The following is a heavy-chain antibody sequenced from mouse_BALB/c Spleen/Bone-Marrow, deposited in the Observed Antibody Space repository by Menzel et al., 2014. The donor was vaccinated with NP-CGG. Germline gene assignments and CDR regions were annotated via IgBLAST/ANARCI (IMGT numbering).Heavy chain of an antibody. CDR1: GYSITSDYA. CDR2: ISYSGST. CDR3: ARYDYDVGYFDY. Sequence: DVKLQESGPGLVKPSQSLSLTCTVTGYSITSDYAWNWIRQFPGNKLEWMGYISYSGSTSYNPSLKSRISFTRDTSKNQFFLQLNSVTTEDTATYYCARYDYDVGYFDYWGQGTTLTVSS. D-gene: IGHD2-4*01. J-gene: IGHJ2*01. V-gene: IGHV3-2*02.